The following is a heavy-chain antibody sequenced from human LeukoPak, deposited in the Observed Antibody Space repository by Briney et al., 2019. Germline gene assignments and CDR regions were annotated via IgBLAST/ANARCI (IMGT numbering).Heavy chain of an antibody. Sequence: PGGSLRLSCTTSGITFSNSWMSWVRQAPGKGLEWVATIRPDGSEGYCADSVRGRFTISRDNSKNSLYLQMNSLRTEDTALYYCAKGYRIVSGSLDYWGQGTLVTVSS. CDR3: AKGYRIVSGSLDY. D-gene: IGHD3-10*01. CDR1: GITFSNSW. CDR2: IRPDGSEG. J-gene: IGHJ4*02. V-gene: IGHV3-7*03.